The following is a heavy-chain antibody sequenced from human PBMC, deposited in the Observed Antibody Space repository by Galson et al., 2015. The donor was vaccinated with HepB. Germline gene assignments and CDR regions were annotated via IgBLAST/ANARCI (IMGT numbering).Heavy chain of an antibody. CDR3: ARGGRPQYYFDY. Sequence: SLRLSCVAYGFNFSSYAMLWVRQAPGKGLEWVAVISYDGSNKYYADSVKGRFTISRDNSKNTLYLQMNSLRAEDTAVYYCARGGRPQYYFDYWGQGTLVTVSS. CDR1: GFNFSSYA. D-gene: IGHD3-10*01. V-gene: IGHV3-30*04. CDR2: ISYDGSNK. J-gene: IGHJ4*02.